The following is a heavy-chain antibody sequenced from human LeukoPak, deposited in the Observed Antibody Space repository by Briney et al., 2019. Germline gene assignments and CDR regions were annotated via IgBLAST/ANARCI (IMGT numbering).Heavy chain of an antibody. CDR3: VQSGYSYGYAEYFQQ. D-gene: IGHD5-18*01. J-gene: IGHJ1*01. CDR1: GFTFSSYS. CDR2: IRYDGSNR. V-gene: IGHV3-30*02. Sequence: GGSLRLSCAASGFTFSSYSMNWVRQAPGKGLEWVAFIRYDGSNRYYADSVKGRFTISRDNSKNTLYLQMNSLRAEDTAVYYCVQSGYSYGYAEYFQQWGQGTLVTVSS.